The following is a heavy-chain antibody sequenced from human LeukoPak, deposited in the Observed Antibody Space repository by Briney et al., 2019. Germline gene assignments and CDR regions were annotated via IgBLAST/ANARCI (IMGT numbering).Heavy chain of an antibody. CDR3: AKDHPGIVVVPAAIDY. CDR1: GFTFSSYA. J-gene: IGHJ4*02. D-gene: IGHD2-2*02. V-gene: IGHV3-23*01. Sequence: PGGSLRLSCAASGFTFSSYAMSWVRQAPGKGLEWVSAISGSGGSTYYADSVKGRFTISRDNSKNTLYLQMNSLRAEDTAVYYCAKDHPGIVVVPAAIDYWGQGTLVTVSS. CDR2: ISGSGGST.